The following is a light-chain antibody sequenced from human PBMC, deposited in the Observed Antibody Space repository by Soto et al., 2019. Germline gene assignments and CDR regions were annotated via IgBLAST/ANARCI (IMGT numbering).Light chain of an antibody. Sequence: DIQLTQSPSFLSASVGDRVTITCRASQGISSYLAWYQQKPGKAPKLLIYAASTLKSGVPSRFSGSGSGTEFTLTISSLQPEDFETYYCQQFNSYPHTFGPGTKVDIK. J-gene: IGKJ3*01. CDR3: QQFNSYPHT. CDR2: AAS. CDR1: QGISSY. V-gene: IGKV1-9*01.